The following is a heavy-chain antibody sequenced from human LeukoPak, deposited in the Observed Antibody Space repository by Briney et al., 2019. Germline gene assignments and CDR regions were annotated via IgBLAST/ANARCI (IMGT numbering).Heavy chain of an antibody. CDR3: ARHASHYDYARWAFDI. V-gene: IGHV5-51*01. CDR1: GYSFTNYW. Sequence: GESLKISCEGSGYSFTNYWIGWVRQMPRKGLEWMGIIYPGDSDTRYSPSFQGQVTISADKSISTAYLQWSSLKASDTAMYYCARHASHYDYARWAFDIWGQGTMVTVSS. D-gene: IGHD3-16*01. J-gene: IGHJ3*02. CDR2: IYPGDSDT.